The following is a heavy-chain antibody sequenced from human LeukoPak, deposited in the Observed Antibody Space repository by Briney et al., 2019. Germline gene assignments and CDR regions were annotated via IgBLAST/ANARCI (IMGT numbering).Heavy chain of an antibody. J-gene: IGHJ4*02. CDR3: AKPRLPNSSSGYGVDS. CDR1: GFTFSSYA. Sequence: GGSLRLSCAASGFTFSSYAMSWVRQAPGKGLEWVSAISGSGGSTYYADSVKGRFTISRDNSKNTLYLQMNSLRAEDTAVYYCAKPRLPNSSSGYGVDSGAKETLVPFSS. D-gene: IGHD6-13*01. CDR2: ISGSGGST. V-gene: IGHV3-23*01.